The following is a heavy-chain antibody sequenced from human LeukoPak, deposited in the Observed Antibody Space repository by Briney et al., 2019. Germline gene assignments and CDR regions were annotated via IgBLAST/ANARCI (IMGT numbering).Heavy chain of an antibody. CDR2: IGNSDSTI. CDR1: GFTFSDYF. V-gene: IGHV3-11*01. Sequence: KPGGSLKLSCAASGFTFSDYFMSWIRQAPGRGLEWVSYIGNSDSTIYYADSVKGRFTISRDRAKNSLYLQMNSLRAEDTAVYYCARHQVVPSKRPFDYWGQGTLVTVSS. D-gene: IGHD2-2*01. J-gene: IGHJ4*02. CDR3: ARHQVVPSKRPFDY.